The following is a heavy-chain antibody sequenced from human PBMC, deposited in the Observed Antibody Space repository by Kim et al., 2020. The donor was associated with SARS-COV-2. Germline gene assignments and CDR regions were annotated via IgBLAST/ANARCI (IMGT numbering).Heavy chain of an antibody. V-gene: IGHV4-31*03. D-gene: IGHD3-16*02. CDR2: IYYSGST. Sequence: SETLSLTCTVSGGSISSGGYYWSWIRQHPGKGLEWIGYIYYSGSTYYNPSLKSRVTISVDTSKNQFSLKLSSVTAADTAVYYCARDRSDYVWGSYRYPRFMDVWGQGTTVTVSS. J-gene: IGHJ6*02. CDR3: ARDRSDYVWGSYRYPRFMDV. CDR1: GGSISSGGYY.